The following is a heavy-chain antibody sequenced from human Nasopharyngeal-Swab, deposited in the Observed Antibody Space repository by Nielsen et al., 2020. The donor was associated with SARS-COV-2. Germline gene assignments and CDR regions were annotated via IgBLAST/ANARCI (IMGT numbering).Heavy chain of an antibody. CDR2: TYYRSKWYN. J-gene: IGHJ6*02. CDR3: ARVQSSGWSYYYYGMDV. V-gene: IGHV6-1*01. D-gene: IGHD6-19*01. CDR1: WDRLSSHSAA. Sequence: SQTLSLTCAISWDRLSSHSAALNWLSPSPSRGLEWLGRTYYRSKWYNDYAVSAKSRITIHPDTSTNQFSLQLNSVTPEETAVYYCARVQSSGWSYYYYGMDVWGQGTTVTVSS.